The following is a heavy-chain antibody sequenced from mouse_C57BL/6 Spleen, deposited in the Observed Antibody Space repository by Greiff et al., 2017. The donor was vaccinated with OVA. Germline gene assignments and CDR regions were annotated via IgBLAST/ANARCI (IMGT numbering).Heavy chain of an antibody. CDR2: IYPGDGDT. CDR1: GYAFSSSW. J-gene: IGHJ4*01. CDR3: ARQGLPRHYYAMDY. Sequence: QVQLQQSGPELVKPGASVKISCKASGYAFSSSWMNWVKQRPGKGLEWIGRIYPGDGDTNYNGKFKGKATLTADKSSSTAYMQLSSLTSEDSAVYFWARQGLPRHYYAMDYWGQGTSVTVSS. D-gene: IGHD1-2*01. V-gene: IGHV1-82*01.